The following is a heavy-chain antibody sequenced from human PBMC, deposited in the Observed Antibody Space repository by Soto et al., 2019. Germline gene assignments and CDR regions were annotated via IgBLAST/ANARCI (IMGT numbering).Heavy chain of an antibody. CDR2: ISAYNGNT. J-gene: IGHJ3*01. Sequence: ASVKVSCKASGCAFTSCGMSWVRQAPGQGLEWMGWISAYNGNTNYAQKLQGRVTMTTDACTGTAYMELGILISDDTAVYDCAIESKQLLTAFFCWGQ. V-gene: IGHV1-18*04. D-gene: IGHD3-3*02. CDR3: AIESKQLLTAFFC. CDR1: GCAFTSCG.